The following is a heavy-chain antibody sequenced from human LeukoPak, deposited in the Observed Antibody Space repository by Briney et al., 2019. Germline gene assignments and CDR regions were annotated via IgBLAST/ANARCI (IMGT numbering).Heavy chain of an antibody. D-gene: IGHD2-15*01. CDR2: IWYDGSNK. J-gene: IGHJ4*02. Sequence: GGSLRLSCAASGFTFSSYGMRWVRQAPGKGLEWVAVIWYDGSNKYYADSVKGRFTISRDNSKNTLYLQMNSLRAEDTAVYYCARDGDMSYFDYWGQGTLVTVSS. V-gene: IGHV3-33*01. CDR3: ARDGDMSYFDY. CDR1: GFTFSSYG.